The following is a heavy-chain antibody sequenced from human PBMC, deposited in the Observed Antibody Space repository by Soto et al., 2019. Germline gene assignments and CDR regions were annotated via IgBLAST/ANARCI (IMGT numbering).Heavy chain of an antibody. D-gene: IGHD2-2*01. Sequence: PGGSLRLSCAASGFTVSSYAMSWVRQAPGKGLEWLSAISRSGGSTYHADSVKGRFTISRDNSKNTLYLQMNSLRAEDTAVYYCAKDGCSTSCLTDYYYYYYMDVWGKGTTVTVSS. CDR1: GFTVSSYA. V-gene: IGHV3-23*01. J-gene: IGHJ6*03. CDR2: ISRSGGST. CDR3: AKDGCSTSCLTDYYYYYYMDV.